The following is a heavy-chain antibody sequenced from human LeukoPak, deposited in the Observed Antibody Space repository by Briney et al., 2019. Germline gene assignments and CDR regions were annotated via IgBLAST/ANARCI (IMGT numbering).Heavy chain of an antibody. CDR3: ARVMKGWELLTHYYYMDV. CDR1: GGTFSSYA. CDR2: IIPIFGTA. D-gene: IGHD1-26*01. J-gene: IGHJ6*03. Sequence: ASVKVSCKASGGTFSSYAISWVRQAPGQGLEWMGGIIPIFGTANYAQKFQGRVTITADESTSTAYMELSSLRSEDTAVYYCARVMKGWELLTHYYYMDVWGKGTTVTVSS. V-gene: IGHV1-69*01.